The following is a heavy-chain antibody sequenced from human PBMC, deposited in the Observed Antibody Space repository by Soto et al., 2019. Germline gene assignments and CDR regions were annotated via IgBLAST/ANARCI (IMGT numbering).Heavy chain of an antibody. D-gene: IGHD1-7*01. CDR2: IYYSGST. CDR1: GGSISSYY. J-gene: IGHJ6*02. Sequence: KTSETLSLTCTVSGGSISSYYWSWIRQPPGKGLEWIGYIYYSGSTNYNPSLKSRVTISVDTSKNRFSLKLSSVTAADTAVYYCVRGRELQEYYYGMDVWGQGTTVTVSS. V-gene: IGHV4-59*01. CDR3: VRGRELQEYYYGMDV.